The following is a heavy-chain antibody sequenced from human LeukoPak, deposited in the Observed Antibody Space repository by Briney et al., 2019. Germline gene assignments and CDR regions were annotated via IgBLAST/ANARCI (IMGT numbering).Heavy chain of an antibody. J-gene: IGHJ4*02. CDR1: GFTFSSYA. D-gene: IGHD2-2*01. V-gene: IGHV3-30-3*01. Sequence: GGSLRLSCAASGFTFSSYAIHRVRQAPGKGLEWVAVISYDGSNKYYADSVKGRFTTSRDNSKNTLYLQMNSLRPEDTAVYYCARDHCSSTSCYPNAAIDYWGQGTLVTVSS. CDR3: ARDHCSSTSCYPNAAIDY. CDR2: ISYDGSNK.